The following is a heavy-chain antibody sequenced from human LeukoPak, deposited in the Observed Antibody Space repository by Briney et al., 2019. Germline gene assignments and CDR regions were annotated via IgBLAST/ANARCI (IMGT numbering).Heavy chain of an antibody. CDR2: ISYDGSNK. J-gene: IGHJ2*01. D-gene: IGHD2-15*01. CDR1: GFTFSSYA. CDR3: ARDRAAPSWFFDL. V-gene: IGHV3-30-3*01. Sequence: GGSLRLSCAASGFTFSSYAMHWVRQAPGKGLEWVAVISYDGSNKYYADSVKGRFTISRDNSKNTLYLQMNTLRDEDTAVYYCARDRAAPSWFFDLWGRGTLVLVSS.